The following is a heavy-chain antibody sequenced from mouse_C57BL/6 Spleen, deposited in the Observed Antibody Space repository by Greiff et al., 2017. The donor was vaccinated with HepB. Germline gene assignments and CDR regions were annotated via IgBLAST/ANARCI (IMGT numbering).Heavy chain of an antibody. CDR2: IYPGDGDT. J-gene: IGHJ4*01. Sequence: QVQLQQSGPELVKPGASVKISCKASGYAFSSSWMNWVKQRPGKGLEWIGRIYPGDGDTNYNGKFKGKATLTADKSSSTAYMQLSSLTSEDSAVYFCARSYYGSSYPGPMDYWGQGTSVTVSS. V-gene: IGHV1-82*01. CDR1: GYAFSSSW. CDR3: ARSYYGSSYPGPMDY. D-gene: IGHD1-1*01.